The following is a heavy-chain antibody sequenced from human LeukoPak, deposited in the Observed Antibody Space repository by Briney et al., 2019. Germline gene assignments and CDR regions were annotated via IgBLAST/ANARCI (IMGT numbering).Heavy chain of an antibody. CDR2: IKQEGSEK. CDR3: ARVPYSSSWHNWFDP. D-gene: IGHD6-13*01. J-gene: IGHJ5*02. CDR1: GFTFSEYA. V-gene: IGHV3-7*01. Sequence: GGSLRLSCAASGFTFSEYALHGVRQAPRKGLEGVANIKQEGSEKYYVDSVKGRFTISRDNAKNSLYLQMSSLRAEDTAVYYCARVPYSSSWHNWFDPWGQGTLVTVSS.